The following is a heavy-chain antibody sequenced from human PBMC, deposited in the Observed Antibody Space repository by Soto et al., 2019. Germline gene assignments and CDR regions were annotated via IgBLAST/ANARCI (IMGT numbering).Heavy chain of an antibody. Sequence: GGSLRLSCAASGFTFSSYWMSWVRQAPGKGLEWVANIKQDGSEKYYVDSVKGRFTISRDNAKNSLYLQMNSLRAEDTAVYYCARDRARKTRLYFDWFDYYYMDVWGKGTTVTVSS. CDR3: ARDRARKTRLYFDWFDYYYMDV. CDR2: IKQDGSEK. D-gene: IGHD3-9*01. J-gene: IGHJ6*03. V-gene: IGHV3-7*01. CDR1: GFTFSSYW.